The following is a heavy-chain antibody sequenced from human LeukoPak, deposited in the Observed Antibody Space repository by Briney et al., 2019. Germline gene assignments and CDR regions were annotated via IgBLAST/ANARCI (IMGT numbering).Heavy chain of an antibody. CDR1: GYTFTGYY. CDR3: ATGDGYQYYFDY. Sequence: GASVKVSCKASGYTFTGYYMHWVRQAPGRGLEWMGWINPNSGGTNYAQTFQGRVTLTRDTSISTAYMELSRLRSDDTAVYYCATGDGYQYYFDYWGQGTLVTVSS. CDR2: INPNSGGT. J-gene: IGHJ4*02. D-gene: IGHD5-24*01. V-gene: IGHV1-2*02.